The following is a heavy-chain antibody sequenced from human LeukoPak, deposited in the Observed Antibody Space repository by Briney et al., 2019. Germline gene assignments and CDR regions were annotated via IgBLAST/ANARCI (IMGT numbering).Heavy chain of an antibody. J-gene: IGHJ6*03. CDR1: GFTFSSFG. V-gene: IGHV3-21*01. CDR2: ISSSSNYI. D-gene: IGHD4-11*01. CDR3: ARELLTYSNHKLGHYMDV. Sequence: GGSLRLSCAASGFTFSSFGMNWVRQAPGKGLEWVSCISSSSNYIHYADSVKGRFTISRENAKNSLYLQMNSLRAEDTAVYYCARELLTYSNHKLGHYMDVWGKGTTVTVSS.